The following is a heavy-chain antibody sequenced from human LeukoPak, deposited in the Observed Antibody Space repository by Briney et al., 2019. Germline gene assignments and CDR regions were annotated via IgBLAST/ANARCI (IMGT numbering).Heavy chain of an antibody. CDR3: ARGPRFDP. CDR1: GGSFSGYY. J-gene: IGHJ5*02. V-gene: IGHV4-34*01. Sequence: SETLSLTCAVYGGSFSGYYWSWIRQPPGKGLEWIGEINHSGSTNYNPSLKSRVTISVDTPKNQFSLKLSSVTAADTAVYYCARGPRFDPWGQGTLVTVSS. CDR2: INHSGST.